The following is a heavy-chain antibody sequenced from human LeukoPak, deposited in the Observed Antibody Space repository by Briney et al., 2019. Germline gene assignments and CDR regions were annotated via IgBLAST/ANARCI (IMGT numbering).Heavy chain of an antibody. Sequence: GGSLRLSCAASGFTFSSYSMNWVRQAPGKGLEWVSYISSSSSTIYYADSVKGRFIISRDNAKNSLYLQMNSLRDEDTAVYYCARDRLDGYYPLLYYYGMDVWGQGTTVTVSS. CDR1: GFTFSSYS. J-gene: IGHJ6*02. D-gene: IGHD3-22*01. CDR2: ISSSSSTI. CDR3: ARDRLDGYYPLLYYYGMDV. V-gene: IGHV3-48*02.